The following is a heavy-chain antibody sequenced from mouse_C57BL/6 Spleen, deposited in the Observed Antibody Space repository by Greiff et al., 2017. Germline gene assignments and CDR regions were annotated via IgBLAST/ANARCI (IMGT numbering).Heavy chain of an antibody. D-gene: IGHD2-5*01. J-gene: IGHJ3*01. CDR3: ARSGYSNYGFAY. CDR2: INPSSGYT. V-gene: IGHV1-4*01. Sequence: VQLQESGAELASPGASVKMSCKASGYTFTSYTMHWVKQRPGQGLEWIGYINPSSGYTKYNQKFKDKATLTADKSSSTAYMQLSSLTSEDSAVYYCARSGYSNYGFAYWGQGTLVTVSA. CDR1: GYTFTSYT.